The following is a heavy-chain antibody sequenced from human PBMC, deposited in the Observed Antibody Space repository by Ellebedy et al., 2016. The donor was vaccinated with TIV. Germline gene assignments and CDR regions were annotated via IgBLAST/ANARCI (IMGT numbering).Heavy chain of an antibody. CDR2: IYPGDSDT. J-gene: IGHJ6*02. D-gene: IGHD1-1*01. V-gene: IGHV5-51*01. Sequence: GESLKISXKGSGYSFTSYWIGWVRQMPGKGLEWMGIIYPGDSDTRYSPSFQGQVTISADKSISTAYLHWSSLKASDTAMYYCARPGHNWKGDLYYGMDVWGQGTTVTVSS. CDR3: ARPGHNWKGDLYYGMDV. CDR1: GYSFTSYW.